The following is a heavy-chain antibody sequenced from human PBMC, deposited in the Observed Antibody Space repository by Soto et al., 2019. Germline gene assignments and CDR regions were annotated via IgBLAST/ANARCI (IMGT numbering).Heavy chain of an antibody. CDR3: ARFPPMVRGVIAPGGMDV. D-gene: IGHD3-10*01. V-gene: IGHV3-20*04. J-gene: IGHJ6*02. Sequence: PGGSLRLSCAASGFTFDDYAMSWVRQAPGKGLEWVSGINWNGGSTGYADSVKGRFTISRDNAKNSLYLQMNSLRAEDTALYYCARFPPMVRGVIAPGGMDVWGQGTTVTVSS. CDR1: GFTFDDYA. CDR2: INWNGGST.